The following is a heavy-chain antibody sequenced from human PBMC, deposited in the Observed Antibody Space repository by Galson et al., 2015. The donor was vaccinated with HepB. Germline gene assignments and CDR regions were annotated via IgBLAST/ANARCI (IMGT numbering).Heavy chain of an antibody. CDR2: IIPIFGTA. CDR3: ARGASYYYDSSGYYDYYYYMDV. Sequence: SVKVSCKASGGTFSSYAISWVRQAPGQGLEWMGGIIPIFGTANYAQKFQGRVTITADESTSTAYMELSSLRSEDTAVYYCARGASYYYDSSGYYDYYYYMDVWGKGTTVTVSS. D-gene: IGHD3-22*01. CDR1: GGTFSSYA. J-gene: IGHJ6*03. V-gene: IGHV1-69*13.